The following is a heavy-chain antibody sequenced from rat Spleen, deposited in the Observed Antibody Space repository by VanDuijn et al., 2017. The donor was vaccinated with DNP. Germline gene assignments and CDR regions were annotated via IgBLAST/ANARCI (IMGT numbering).Heavy chain of an antibody. J-gene: IGHJ1*01. D-gene: IGHD1-2*01. V-gene: IGHV5-17*01. CDR2: IIYDGSST. Sequence: EVQVVESGGGLVQPGRSLKLSCAASGFTFSDYAMAWVRQSPKKGLEWVATIIYDGSSTYYRDSVRGRFTISRDNAKNTLYLQMNSLKSEDTATYYCARGSSSIYWYFDFWGPGTMVTVSS. CDR3: ARGSSSIYWYFDF. CDR1: GFTFSDYA.